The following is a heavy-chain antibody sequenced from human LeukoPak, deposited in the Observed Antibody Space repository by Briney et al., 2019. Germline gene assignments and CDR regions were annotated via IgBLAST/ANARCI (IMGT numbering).Heavy chain of an antibody. CDR1: GGSISSYY. J-gene: IGHJ6*02. Sequence: SETLSLTCTVSGGSISSYYWSWIRQPPGKGLEWIGYIYYSGSANYNPSLKSRVTISVDTSKNQFSLKLSSVTAADTAVYYCARLRNDILTRYHGWYYYGMDVWGQGTTVTVSS. CDR3: ARLRNDILTRYHGWYYYGMDV. CDR2: IYYSGSA. V-gene: IGHV4-59*08. D-gene: IGHD3-9*01.